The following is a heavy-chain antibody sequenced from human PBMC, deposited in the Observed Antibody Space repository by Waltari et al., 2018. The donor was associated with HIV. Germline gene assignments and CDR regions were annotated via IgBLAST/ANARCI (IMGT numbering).Heavy chain of an antibody. CDR2: SSVKDGRT. CDR3: AIGSWGEVSFGY. CDR1: GYSFNTHG. V-gene: IGHV1-18*04. Sequence: QIQLLQSGAEVKKPGASVRVSCKASGYSFNTHGITWVRQAPGEGLEWIGWSSVKDGRTNSAQNLQGRVTMTSDPATSTVYMELRTLRSDDTAVYYCAIGSWGEVSFGYWGQGTLVTVSS. D-gene: IGHD3-16*02. J-gene: IGHJ4*02.